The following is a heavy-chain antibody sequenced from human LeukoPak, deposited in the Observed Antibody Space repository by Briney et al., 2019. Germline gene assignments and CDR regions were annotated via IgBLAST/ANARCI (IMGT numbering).Heavy chain of an antibody. CDR2: IWNGGTNK. CDR3: ARDEGADAPMDV. J-gene: IGHJ6*02. Sequence: PGGSPRLSCAASGFTFSNYGMHWVRQAPGKGLEWVAVIWNGGTNKNYADSVKDRFTISRDNSKNTLYLQMNNLRAEDTAVYYCARDEGADAPMDVWGQGTTVTVSS. CDR1: GFTFSNYG. V-gene: IGHV3-33*01. D-gene: IGHD1-26*01.